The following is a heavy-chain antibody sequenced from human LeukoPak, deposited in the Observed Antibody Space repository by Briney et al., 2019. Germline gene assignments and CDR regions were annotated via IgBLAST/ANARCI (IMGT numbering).Heavy chain of an antibody. D-gene: IGHD5-12*01. CDR1: GFDFSNFW. V-gene: IGHV3-7*01. CDR2: IDEDGSSD. J-gene: IGHJ4*02. CDR3: ARDARDDDYSLDYFDY. Sequence: GGSLRLSCASSGFDFSNFWMSWVRQAPGKGLEWVANIDEDGSSDYYVDSVKGRFTISRDNAKNSLYLHINSLRGDGTAVYYCARDARDDDYSLDYFDYWGQGSLVTVSS.